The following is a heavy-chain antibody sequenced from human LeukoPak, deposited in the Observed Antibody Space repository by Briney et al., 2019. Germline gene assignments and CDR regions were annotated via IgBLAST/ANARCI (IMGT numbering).Heavy chain of an antibody. CDR1: GFTFNNCW. V-gene: IGHV3-7*01. Sequence: PGGSLRLSCAASGFTFNNCWMNWVRQAPGKGLEWVANIKQDGSETYYVDSVKGRFTISRDNAKNSVYLQMNSLRAEDTAVYYCARSYYDNSGSFGFWGQGTLVTVSP. D-gene: IGHD3-22*01. CDR2: IKQDGSET. J-gene: IGHJ4*02. CDR3: ARSYYDNSGSFGF.